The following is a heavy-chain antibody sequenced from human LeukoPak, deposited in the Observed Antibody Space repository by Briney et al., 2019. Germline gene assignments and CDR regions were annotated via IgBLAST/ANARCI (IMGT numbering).Heavy chain of an antibody. CDR1: GFTFSSYG. Sequence: PGGSLRLSCAASGFTFSSYGMHWVRQAPGKGLEWVAVISYDGSNKYYADSVKGRFTISRDNSKNTLYLQMNSLRAEDTAVYYCATWDYYDSSGYYWSQVYYFDYWGQGTLVTVSS. V-gene: IGHV3-30*03. D-gene: IGHD3-22*01. CDR3: ATWDYYDSSGYYWSQVYYFDY. J-gene: IGHJ4*02. CDR2: ISYDGSNK.